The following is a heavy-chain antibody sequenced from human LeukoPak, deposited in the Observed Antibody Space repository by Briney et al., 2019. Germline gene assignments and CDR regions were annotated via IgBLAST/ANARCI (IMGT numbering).Heavy chain of an antibody. CDR1: GFTVSSNY. CDR2: IYSGGST. V-gene: IGHV3-66*02. J-gene: IGHJ4*02. D-gene: IGHD3-22*01. CDR3: VSSGYYYGENFDY. Sequence: GGSLRLSCAASGFTVSSNYMSWVRQAPGKGLEWVSVIYSGGSTYYADSVKGRFTISRDNSKNTLYLQMNSLRAEDTAAYYCVSSGYYYGENFDYWGQGTLVTVSS.